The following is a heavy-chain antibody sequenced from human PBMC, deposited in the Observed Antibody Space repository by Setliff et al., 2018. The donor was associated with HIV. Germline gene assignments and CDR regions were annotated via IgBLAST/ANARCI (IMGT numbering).Heavy chain of an antibody. CDR1: GYSFTNSW. V-gene: IGHV5-51*01. CDR2: IHPSDSDS. CDR3: ARRLYYYGSGSYYFDY. Sequence: PGESLKISCRGSGYSFTNSWIGWVRQTPGKGLEWMGIIHPSDSDSRYSPSFQGQVTISADKSISTAYLQWSSLKASDTAIYYCARRLYYYGSGSYYFDYWGQGTLVTVSS. D-gene: IGHD3-10*01. J-gene: IGHJ4*02.